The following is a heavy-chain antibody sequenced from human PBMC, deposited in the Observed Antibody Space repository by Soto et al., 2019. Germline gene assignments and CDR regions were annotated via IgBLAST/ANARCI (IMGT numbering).Heavy chain of an antibody. CDR3: ALVVVTPYYSYYGLDA. CDR1: GCTFSSYA. D-gene: IGHD3-22*01. CDR2: MMPIFGTA. V-gene: IGHV1-69*13. J-gene: IGHJ6*02. Sequence: SLKVSCKASGCTFSSYAISWVRQAPGQGLEWMGGMMPIFGTANYAQMFQGRVTITGDESTSTAYMELSSLSSEDTAAYYCALVVVTPYYSYYGLDAWGQGTTVTVSS.